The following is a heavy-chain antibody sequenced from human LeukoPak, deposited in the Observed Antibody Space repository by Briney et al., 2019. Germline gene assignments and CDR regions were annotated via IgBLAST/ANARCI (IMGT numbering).Heavy chain of an antibody. D-gene: IGHD3-22*01. V-gene: IGHV3-7*05. Sequence: GGSLRLSCVVSGFTSSNYWMSWVRQTPGKGLEWVANIKPDAGDKSYVDSVKGRFTISRDNARNSLYLQMSSLSVEDTAVYYCARINSGGYVAPWGQGTLVTVSS. CDR1: GFTSSNYW. J-gene: IGHJ5*02. CDR3: ARINSGGYVAP. CDR2: IKPDAGDK.